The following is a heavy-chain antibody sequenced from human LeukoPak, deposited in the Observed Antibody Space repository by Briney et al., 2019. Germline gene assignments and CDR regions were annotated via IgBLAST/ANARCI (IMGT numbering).Heavy chain of an antibody. J-gene: IGHJ4*02. CDR3: ARVHYDSGYCSSTSCSYYFDY. V-gene: IGHV4-31*03. CDR2: IYYSGST. CDR1: GGSVSSGGYY. Sequence: PSETLSLTCTVSGGSVSSGGYYWSWIRQHPGKGLEWIGYIYYSGSTYYNPSLKSRVTISVDMSKNQFSLKLSSVTAADTAVYYCARVHYDSGYCSSTSCSYYFDYWGQGTLVTVSS. D-gene: IGHD2-2*03.